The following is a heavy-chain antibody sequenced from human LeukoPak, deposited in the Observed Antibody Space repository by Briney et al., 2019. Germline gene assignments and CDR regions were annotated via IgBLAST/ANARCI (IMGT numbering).Heavy chain of an antibody. Sequence: SETLSLTCAVYGGSVRDNYWSWIRQPPGKGLEWIGEIHHSGSTKYNPSLKSRVTISLDTSKNQFSLKLNSMTAADTAVYYCAGHVSAATGGRWGQGTLVTVSS. J-gene: IGHJ4*02. CDR2: IHHSGST. V-gene: IGHV4-34*01. CDR1: GGSVRDNY. D-gene: IGHD6-13*01. CDR3: AGHVSAATGGR.